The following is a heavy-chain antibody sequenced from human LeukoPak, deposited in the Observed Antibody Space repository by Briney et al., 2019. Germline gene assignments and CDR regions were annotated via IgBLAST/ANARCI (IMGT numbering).Heavy chain of an antibody. CDR1: GFTFSSYS. CDR2: ISSSSSYI. J-gene: IGHJ3*02. D-gene: IGHD6-19*01. V-gene: IGHV3-21*01. CDR3: ARGSSGWYGAFDT. Sequence: PGGSLRLSCAASGFTFSSYSMNWVRQAPGKGLEWVSSISSSSSYIYYADTVKGRFTISRDNAKNSLYLQMNSLRAEDTAVYYCARGSSGWYGAFDTWGQGTMVTVSS.